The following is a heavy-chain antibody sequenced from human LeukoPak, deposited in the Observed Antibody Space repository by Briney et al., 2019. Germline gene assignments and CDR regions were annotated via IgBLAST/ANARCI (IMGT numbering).Heavy chain of an antibody. V-gene: IGHV4-39*01. CDR3: ARANNSSWHN. J-gene: IGHJ4*02. CDR2: IYSSGST. Sequence: SETLSLTCTVSGGSISSSYYYWGWIRQPPGKGLEWIGSIYSSGSTYYNPSLKSRVTISVDTSKNQFSLKLSSVTAADTAVYYCARANNSSWHNWGQGTLVTVSA. D-gene: IGHD6-13*01. CDR1: GGSISSSYYY.